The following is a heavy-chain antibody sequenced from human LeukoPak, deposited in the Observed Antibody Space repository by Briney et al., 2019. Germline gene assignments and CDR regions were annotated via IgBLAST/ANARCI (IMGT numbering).Heavy chain of an antibody. V-gene: IGHV4-59*12. D-gene: IGHD3-10*01. CDR2: IYYSGST. CDR1: GGSISSYY. CDR3: ARERYGSGSYYDY. J-gene: IGHJ4*02. Sequence: SETLSLTCAVSGGSISSYYWSWIRQPPGKGLEWIGYIYYSGSTNYNPSLKRRVTISVDTSKNQFSLKLSSVTAADTAVYYCARERYGSGSYYDYWGQGTLVTVSS.